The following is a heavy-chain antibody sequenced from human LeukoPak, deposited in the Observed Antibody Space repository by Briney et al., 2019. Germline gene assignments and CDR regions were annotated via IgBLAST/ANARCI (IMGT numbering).Heavy chain of an antibody. D-gene: IGHD4-23*01. V-gene: IGHV4-59*01. CDR1: AGSIIRYY. CDR3: ARVDNGINLTPRSDY. J-gene: IGHJ4*02. CDR2: IHYSGST. Sequence: SETLSLTRPVAAGSIIRYYWSWIRQPPGKGLEWIGYIHYSGSTNYNPSLKSRVTLSVDTSKTQFSLKLTSVTAADTAVYYCARVDNGINLTPRSDYWGQGTLVTVSS.